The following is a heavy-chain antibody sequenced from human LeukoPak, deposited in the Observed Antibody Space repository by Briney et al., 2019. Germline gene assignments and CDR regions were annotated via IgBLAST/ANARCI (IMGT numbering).Heavy chain of an antibody. V-gene: IGHV1-8*03. D-gene: IGHD3-22*01. CDR3: ARANYYYDSSGYYYYYYYMDV. J-gene: IGHJ6*03. CDR1: GYTFTSYD. CDR2: MNPDSGNT. Sequence: ASVKVSFQASGYTFTSYDINWVRQATGQGLEWMGWMNPDSGNTGYAQKFQGRITITRNTSISTAYMELSSLRSEDTAVYYYARANYYYDSSGYYYYYYYMDVWGKGTTVTVSS.